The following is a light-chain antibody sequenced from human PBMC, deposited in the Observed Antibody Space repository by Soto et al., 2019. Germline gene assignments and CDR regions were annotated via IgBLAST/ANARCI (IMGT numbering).Light chain of an antibody. V-gene: IGLV1-51*02. CDR3: GTWYDRLKLGV. CDR1: SSNIGNRY. CDR2: END. J-gene: IGLJ2*01. Sequence: QSALTQPPSVSAAPGQTVTISCSGSSSNIGNRYVSWYQQLPGTAPTLLIYENDKRPSGIPDRFSGSKSGTSATLGITGLQTGDEADYYCGTWYDRLKLGVFGGGTKLTVL.